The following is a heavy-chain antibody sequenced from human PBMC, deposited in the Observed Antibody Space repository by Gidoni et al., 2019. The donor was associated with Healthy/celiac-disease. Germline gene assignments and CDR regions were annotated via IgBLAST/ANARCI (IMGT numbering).Heavy chain of an antibody. CDR2: IYPGDSDT. V-gene: IGHV5-51*01. Sequence: IGWVRQMPGKGLEWMGIIYPGDSDTRYSPSFQGQVTISADKSISTAYLQWSSLKASDTAMYYCARHTRGVVVPAAIRWVYYGMDAWGQGTTVTVSS. CDR3: ARHTRGVVVPAAIRWVYYGMDA. D-gene: IGHD2-2*01. J-gene: IGHJ6*02.